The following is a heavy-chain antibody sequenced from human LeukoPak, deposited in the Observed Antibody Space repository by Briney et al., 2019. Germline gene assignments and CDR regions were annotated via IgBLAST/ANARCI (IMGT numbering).Heavy chain of an antibody. Sequence: SETLSLTCTVSGGSIGSSSYFWGWIRQPPGKGLEWIVTMYYSGDTYYNPSLKSRVTISVDTSKNQFSLKLSSVTAADTAVYYCARKPILYGSGPYWYYFDYWGQGTLVTVSS. V-gene: IGHV4-39*01. D-gene: IGHD3-10*01. CDR2: MYYSGDT. J-gene: IGHJ4*02. CDR1: GGSIGSSSYF. CDR3: ARKPILYGSGPYWYYFDY.